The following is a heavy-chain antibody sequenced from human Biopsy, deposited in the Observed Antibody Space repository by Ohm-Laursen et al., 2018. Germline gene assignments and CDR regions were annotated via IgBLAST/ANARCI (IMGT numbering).Heavy chain of an antibody. V-gene: IGHV3-7*01. CDR3: ARAGYSSGYDY. CDR2: MNEDETIK. Sequence: SLRLSCAAPGFIFSDSWMSWVRQAPGEGLEWVTNMNEDETIKNYVDSVNGRFTISRDNAKNSLYLQLNSLRAEDTAVYYCARAGYSSGYDYWGQGTLVTVSS. J-gene: IGHJ4*02. CDR1: GFIFSDSW. D-gene: IGHD3-22*01.